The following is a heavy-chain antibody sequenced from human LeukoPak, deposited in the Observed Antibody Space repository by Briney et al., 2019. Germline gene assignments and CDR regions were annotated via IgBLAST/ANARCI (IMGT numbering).Heavy chain of an antibody. J-gene: IGHJ4*02. V-gene: IGHV4-34*01. CDR1: GGSFSGHY. D-gene: IGHD2-15*01. Sequence: PSETLSLTCAVYGGSFSGHYWSWIRQPPGKGLEWIGEINHSGSTNYNPSLKSRVTISVDTSKNQFSLKLSSVTAADTAVYYCARGAVAAPVDYWGQGTLVTVSS. CDR2: INHSGST. CDR3: ARGAVAAPVDY.